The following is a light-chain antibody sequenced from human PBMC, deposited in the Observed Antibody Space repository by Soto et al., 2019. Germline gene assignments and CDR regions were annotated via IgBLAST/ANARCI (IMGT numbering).Light chain of an antibody. CDR3: TSYTRSSALV. Sequence: QSALTQTASVSGSPGQSITISCTGTSSDVGGYNFVSWYQQHPGKAPKLIIHEVTNRLSGVSGRFSGSKSGDTASLTISGLQADDEAQYYCTSYTRSSALVFGGGTKLTVL. CDR1: SSDVGGYNF. CDR2: EVT. V-gene: IGLV2-14*03. J-gene: IGLJ2*01.